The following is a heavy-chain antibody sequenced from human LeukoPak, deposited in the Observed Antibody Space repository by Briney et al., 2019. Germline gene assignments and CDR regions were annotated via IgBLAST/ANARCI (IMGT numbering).Heavy chain of an antibody. D-gene: IGHD6-13*01. Sequence: GGSLRLSCAASGFTFSSYWMSWVRQAPGKGLEWVANIKQDGNEKYYVDSVKGRFTISRDNAKNSLYLQMNSLRAEDTAVYYCAKDFKAAAGPFDYWGQGTLVTVSS. CDR2: IKQDGNEK. V-gene: IGHV3-7*03. CDR1: GFTFSSYW. CDR3: AKDFKAAAGPFDY. J-gene: IGHJ4*02.